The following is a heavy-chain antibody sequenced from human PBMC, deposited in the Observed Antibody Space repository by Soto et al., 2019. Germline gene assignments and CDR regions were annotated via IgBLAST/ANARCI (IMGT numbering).Heavy chain of an antibody. CDR3: ARIAMPARPRWYNWFDP. CDR1: GYTFNDYE. J-gene: IGHJ5*02. Sequence: ASVKVSCKTSGYTFNDYEINWVRHATGQGLEWIGWINPNSGETGYAQRFQGRVTMTTSSSLSTAYLELSSLTSDDTAVYYCARIAMPARPRWYNWFDPWGQGTLVTVSS. CDR2: INPNSGET. V-gene: IGHV1-8*02. D-gene: IGHD2-2*01.